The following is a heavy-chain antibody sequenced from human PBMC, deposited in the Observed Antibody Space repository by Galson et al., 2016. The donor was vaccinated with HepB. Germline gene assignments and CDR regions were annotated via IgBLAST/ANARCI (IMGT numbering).Heavy chain of an antibody. CDR3: ARLPLSHNYYFSFDV. J-gene: IGHJ3*01. CDR2: IYYGGST. CDR1: GGSISNSDYY. Sequence: SETLSLTCTVSGGSISNSDYYWGWVRQPPGKGLEWIGNIYYGGSTYYNPSLQSRVSMSVDTSKNQFSLKLTSVTAADTALYYCARLPLSHNYYFSFDVWGQGTMVAVSS. D-gene: IGHD3-22*01. V-gene: IGHV4-39*01.